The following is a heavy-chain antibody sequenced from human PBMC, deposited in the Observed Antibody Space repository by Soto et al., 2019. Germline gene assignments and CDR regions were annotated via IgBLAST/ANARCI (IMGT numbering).Heavy chain of an antibody. D-gene: IGHD1-1*01. V-gene: IGHV1-46*03. CDR2: INPSGGST. CDR3: ARHSTGTYDC. J-gene: IGHJ4*02. Sequence: ASVKVSCKAFGYTFTNYYMHWVRQAPGQGLEWMGIINPSGGSTSYAQKFQGRVTMTRDTSTSTVYMDLSSLRSEDTAVYYCARHSTGTYDCWGQGTLVTVSS. CDR1: GYTFTNYY.